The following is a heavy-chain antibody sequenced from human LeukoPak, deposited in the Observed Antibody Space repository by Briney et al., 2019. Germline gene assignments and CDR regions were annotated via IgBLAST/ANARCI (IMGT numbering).Heavy chain of an antibody. CDR3: AKEGWELHLYYFDY. Sequence: PGGSLRLSCAASGFTFSSYGMHWVRQAPGKGLEWVAVISYDGSNKYYADSVKGRFTISRDNSKNTLYLQMNSLRAEDTAVYCCAKEGWELHLYYFDYWGQGTLVTVSS. V-gene: IGHV3-30*18. D-gene: IGHD1-26*01. J-gene: IGHJ4*02. CDR1: GFTFSSYG. CDR2: ISYDGSNK.